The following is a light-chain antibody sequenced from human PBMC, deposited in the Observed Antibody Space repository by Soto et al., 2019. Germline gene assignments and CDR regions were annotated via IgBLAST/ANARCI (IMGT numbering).Light chain of an antibody. CDR1: NTDIGGHKY. V-gene: IGLV2-8*01. Sequence: QSALTQPPSASGSPVQSVTISCTGSNTDIGGHKYVSWYQHHPGKAPKLIIYEVRERPSGVPDRFSGSKSGNAASLTVSGLQADDEATYYCSSYTGTNNFVLFGGGTKVTVL. CDR3: SSYTGTNNFVL. J-gene: IGLJ2*01. CDR2: EVR.